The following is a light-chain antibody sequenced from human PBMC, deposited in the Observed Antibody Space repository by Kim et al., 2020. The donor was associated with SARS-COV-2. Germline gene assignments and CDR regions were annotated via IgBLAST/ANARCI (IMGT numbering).Light chain of an antibody. V-gene: IGKV1-5*01. CDR3: QQYNSYPYT. CDR1: QSISSW. J-gene: IGKJ2*01. CDR2: DAS. Sequence: SASVGARVTITCRASQSISSWLSWYQQKPGKAPKLLIYDASRLESGVPSRFSGSGSGTEFTLPISSLQPDDFATYSCQQYNSYPYTFGQGTKLAI.